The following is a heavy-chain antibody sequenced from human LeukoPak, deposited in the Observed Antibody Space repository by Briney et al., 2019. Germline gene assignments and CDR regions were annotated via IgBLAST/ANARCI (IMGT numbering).Heavy chain of an antibody. CDR1: GYTFTSYG. CDR2: ISAYDGNT. CDR3: ASSGSQWLRREFDY. J-gene: IGHJ4*02. V-gene: IGHV1-18*01. Sequence: ASVKVSCKASGYTFTSYGISWVRQAPGQGLEWMGWISAYDGNTDYAQKLQGRVTMTTDTSTSTAYMELRSLRSDDTAVYYCASSGSQWLRREFDYWGQGTLVTVSS. D-gene: IGHD6-19*01.